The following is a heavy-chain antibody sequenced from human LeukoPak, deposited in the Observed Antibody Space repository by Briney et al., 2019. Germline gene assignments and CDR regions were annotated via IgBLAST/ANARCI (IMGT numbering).Heavy chain of an antibody. CDR2: INHSGST. CDR3: ARHPRYSPRPFDY. CDR1: GGSFSGYY. Sequence: SETLSLTCAVYGGSFSGYYWSWIRQPPGKGLEWIGEINHSGSTNYNPSLKSRVTISVDTSKNQFSLKLSSVTAADTAVYYCARHPRYSPRPFDYWGQGTLVTVSS. J-gene: IGHJ4*02. V-gene: IGHV4-34*01. D-gene: IGHD3-10*01.